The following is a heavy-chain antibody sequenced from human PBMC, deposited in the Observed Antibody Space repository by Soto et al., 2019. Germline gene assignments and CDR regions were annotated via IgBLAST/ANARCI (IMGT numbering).Heavy chain of an antibody. D-gene: IGHD3-9*01. CDR1: GGTFSSYA. J-gene: IGHJ4*02. CDR2: IIPIFGTA. V-gene: IGHV1-69*13. Sequence: ASVKVSCKASGGTFSSYALSWVRQAPGQGLEWMGGIIPIFGTANYAQKFQGRVTITADESTSTAYMELSSLRSEDTAVYYCARGGYYDILTSSLPPFDYWGQGTLVTVSS. CDR3: ARGGYYDILTSSLPPFDY.